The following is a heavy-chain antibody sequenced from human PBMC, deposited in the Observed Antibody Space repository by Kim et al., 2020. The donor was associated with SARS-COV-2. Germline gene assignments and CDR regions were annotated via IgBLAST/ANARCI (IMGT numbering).Heavy chain of an antibody. J-gene: IGHJ4*02. Sequence: AQKFQGRVTMTRDTSTSTVYMELSSLRSEDTAVYYCARDPTGRDGYNLDYWGQGTLVTVSS. V-gene: IGHV1-46*01. D-gene: IGHD5-12*01. CDR3: ARDPTGRDGYNLDY.